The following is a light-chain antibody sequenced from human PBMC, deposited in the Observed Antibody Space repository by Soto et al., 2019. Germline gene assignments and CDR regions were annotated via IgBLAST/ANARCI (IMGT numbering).Light chain of an antibody. V-gene: IGKV1-9*01. Sequence: DIQLTQSPSFLSASVGDRVTITWRASQDISSYLAWYQLKPGQAPKLLISTASSLQSGVPSRFSGSGSGTEFTLTISSLQPEDFATYYCQQLDSYPRTFGQGTKVDIK. CDR3: QQLDSYPRT. J-gene: IGKJ1*01. CDR2: TAS. CDR1: QDISSY.